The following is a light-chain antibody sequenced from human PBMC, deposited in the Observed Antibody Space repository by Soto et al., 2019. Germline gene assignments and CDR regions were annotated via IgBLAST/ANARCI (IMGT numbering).Light chain of an antibody. V-gene: IGKV2-28*01. CDR1: QSLQHSNGYNY. CDR3: MQGVQMPPIT. CDR2: LAS. Sequence: DIVMTQSPLSLPVTPGEPASISCRSSQSLQHSNGYNYLDWYFQKPGQSPQLLIHLASNRASGVPVRFSGSGSGTDFTLHISSVEAEDVGLYYCMQGVQMPPITFGQGTRLEIK. J-gene: IGKJ5*01.